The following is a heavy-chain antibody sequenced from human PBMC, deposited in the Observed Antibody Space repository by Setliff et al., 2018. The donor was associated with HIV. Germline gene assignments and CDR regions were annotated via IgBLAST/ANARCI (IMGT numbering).Heavy chain of an antibody. V-gene: IGHV4-61*02. Sequence: SETLSLTCTVSGGSISRGSYYWSWIRQPAGKGLEWIGRIYTNGNTNYNPSLKSRVTISTGTSNNQFSLTLSSVTAADTAVYYCARLGYSGSLVGAFDIWGQGTMVTVSS. J-gene: IGHJ3*02. CDR1: GGSISRGSYY. CDR3: ARLGYSGSLVGAFDI. D-gene: IGHD1-26*01. CDR2: IYTNGNT.